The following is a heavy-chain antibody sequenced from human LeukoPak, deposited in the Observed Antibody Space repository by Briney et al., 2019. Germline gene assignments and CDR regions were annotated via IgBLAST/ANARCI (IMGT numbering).Heavy chain of an antibody. V-gene: IGHV1-18*01. D-gene: IGHD2-21*01. CDR2: ISAYNGNT. CDR1: GGTFSSYA. CDR3: AREVAYCGGDCYTWFDP. Sequence: SSVKVSCKASGGTFSSYAISWVRQAPGQGLEWMGWISAYNGNTNYAQKLQGRVTMTTDTSTSTAYMELRSLRSDDTAVYYCAREVAYCGGDCYTWFDPWGQGTLVTVSS. J-gene: IGHJ5*02.